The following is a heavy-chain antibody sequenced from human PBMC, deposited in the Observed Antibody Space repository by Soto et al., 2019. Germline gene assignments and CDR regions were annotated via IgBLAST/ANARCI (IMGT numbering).Heavy chain of an antibody. CDR2: ISAYNGNT. J-gene: IGHJ4*02. CDR1: GYTFTSYG. Sequence: QVQLVQSGAEVKKPGASVKVSCKASGYTFTSYGISWVRQAPGQGLEWMGWISAYNGNTNYAQKLQGRVTMTTDTSTSTPYMELRSLRSDDTAVYYRARDKSGSGSYVALIIDYWGQGTLFTVSS. V-gene: IGHV1-18*01. D-gene: IGHD3-10*01. CDR3: ARDKSGSGSYVALIIDY.